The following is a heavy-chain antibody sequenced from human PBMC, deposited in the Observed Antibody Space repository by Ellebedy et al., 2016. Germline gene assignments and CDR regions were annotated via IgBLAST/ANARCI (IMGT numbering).Heavy chain of an antibody. CDR1: GFTFSSYA. V-gene: IGHV3-48*01. J-gene: IGHJ4*02. CDR3: TKGGSSTGHILHDY. CDR2: ISSSSSTI. Sequence: GESLKISXAASGFTFSSYAMSWVRQAPGKGLEWVSYISSSSSTIYYADSVEGRFTISRDNSKNTLYVQMNSLGADDTAIYYCTKGGSSTGHILHDYWGQGSQVTVSS. D-gene: IGHD1-1*01.